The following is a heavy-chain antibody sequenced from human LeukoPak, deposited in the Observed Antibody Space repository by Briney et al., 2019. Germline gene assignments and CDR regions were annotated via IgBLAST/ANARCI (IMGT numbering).Heavy chain of an antibody. CDR1: GFTFSSYG. CDR2: IKQDGSEK. J-gene: IGHJ4*02. V-gene: IGHV3-7*01. Sequence: PGGSLRLSCAASGFTFSSYGMHWVRQAPGKGLEWVANIKQDGSEKYYVDSVKGRFTISRDNAKNSLYLQMNSLRAEDTAVYYCARDKSGTDYWGQGTLVTVSS. CDR3: ARDKSGTDY.